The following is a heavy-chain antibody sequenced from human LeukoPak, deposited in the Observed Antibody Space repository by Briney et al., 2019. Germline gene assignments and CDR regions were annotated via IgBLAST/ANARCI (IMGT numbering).Heavy chain of an antibody. CDR2: ISSSSSTI. J-gene: IGHJ4*02. CDR1: GFTFSSYN. V-gene: IGHV3-48*04. CDR3: ARGGWEFDY. Sequence: GGSLRLSCAASGFTFSSYNMNWVRQAPGKGLEWVSYISSSSSTIHYADSVKGRFTISRDNAKNSLYLQMNSLRAEDTAVYYCARGGWEFDYWGQGTLVTVSS. D-gene: IGHD1-26*01.